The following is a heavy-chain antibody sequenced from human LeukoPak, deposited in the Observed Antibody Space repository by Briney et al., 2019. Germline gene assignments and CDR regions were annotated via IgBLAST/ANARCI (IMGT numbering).Heavy chain of an antibody. V-gene: IGHV4-38-2*01. Sequence: SETLSLTCAVSGYSISSGYYWGWSRQPPGKGLEWIGSIYHSGSTYYNPSLKGRVTISVDTSKNQFSWKLSSVTAADTAVYYCARRDYRDAFDIWGQGTMVTVSS. CDR1: GYSISSGYY. CDR3: ARRDYRDAFDI. D-gene: IGHD4-11*01. CDR2: IYHSGST. J-gene: IGHJ3*02.